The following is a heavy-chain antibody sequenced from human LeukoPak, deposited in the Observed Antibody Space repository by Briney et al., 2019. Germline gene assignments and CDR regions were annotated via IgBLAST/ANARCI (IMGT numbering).Heavy chain of an antibody. CDR1: GGSFSGYY. J-gene: IGHJ4*02. D-gene: IGHD6-19*01. CDR2: INHSGST. Sequence: SETLSLACAVYGGSFSGYYWSWIRQPPGKGLEWIGEINHSGSTNYNPSLKSRVTISVDTSKNQFSLKLSSVTAADTAVYYCASATPGGCDYWGQGTLVTVSS. CDR3: ASATPGGCDY. V-gene: IGHV4-34*01.